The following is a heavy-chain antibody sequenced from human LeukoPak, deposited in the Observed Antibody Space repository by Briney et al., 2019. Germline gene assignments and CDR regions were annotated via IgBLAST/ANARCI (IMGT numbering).Heavy chain of an antibody. Sequence: GGSLRLSCAASGFTFSSYAMSWVRQAPGKGLEWVSAISGSGGSTYYADSVKGRFTISRDNSKNTLYLQMNSLRAEDTAVYYCAKDRYTYYYDSSGDAADSWGQGTLVTVSS. D-gene: IGHD3-22*01. V-gene: IGHV3-23*01. CDR1: GFTFSSYA. CDR3: AKDRYTYYYDSSGDAADS. CDR2: ISGSGGST. J-gene: IGHJ4*02.